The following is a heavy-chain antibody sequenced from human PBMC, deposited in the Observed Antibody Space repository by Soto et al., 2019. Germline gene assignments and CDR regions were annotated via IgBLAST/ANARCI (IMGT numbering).Heavy chain of an antibody. CDR2: IIPIFGTA. CDR3: ARVPAYGHRLYYYYGMDV. D-gene: IGHD4-17*01. Sequence: GASVKVSCKASGGTFSSYAISWVRQAPGQGLEWMGGIIPIFGTANYAQKFQGRVTITADESTSTAYMELSSLRSEDTAAYYCARVPAYGHRLYYYYGMDVWGQGTTVTVSS. CDR1: GGTFSSYA. J-gene: IGHJ6*02. V-gene: IGHV1-69*13.